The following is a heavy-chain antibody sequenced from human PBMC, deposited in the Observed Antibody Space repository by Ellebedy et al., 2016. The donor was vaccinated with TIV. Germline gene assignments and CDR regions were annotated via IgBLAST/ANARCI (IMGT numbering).Heavy chain of an antibody. J-gene: IGHJ3*02. CDR3: GALEWLSKTQDAFDI. CDR1: GFTFSSYA. CDR2: ISGSGGST. Sequence: GESLKISXAASGFTFSSYAMSWVRQAPGKGLEWVSAISGSGGSTYYADSVKGRFTISRDNSKNTLYLQMNSLRAEDTAVYYCGALEWLSKTQDAFDIWGQGTMVTVSS. D-gene: IGHD3-3*01. V-gene: IGHV3-23*01.